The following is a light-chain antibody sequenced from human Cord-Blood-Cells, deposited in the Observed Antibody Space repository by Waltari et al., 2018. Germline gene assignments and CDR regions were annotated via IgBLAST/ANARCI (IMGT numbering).Light chain of an antibody. CDR2: DAS. CDR3: QQRSNWPPLT. J-gene: IGKJ4*01. Sequence: EIVLTQSPATLSLSPGERATLSCRASQSVSSYLAWYQQKPGQAPRLLIYDASNRATGIPARFSGSGSGTDFTLTITSLEPEEFAVYYCQQRSNWPPLTFGGGTKVAIK. CDR1: QSVSSY. V-gene: IGKV3-11*01.